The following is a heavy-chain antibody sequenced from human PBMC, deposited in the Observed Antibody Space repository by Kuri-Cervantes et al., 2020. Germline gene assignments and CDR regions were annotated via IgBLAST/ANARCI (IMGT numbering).Heavy chain of an antibody. D-gene: IGHD5-24*01. J-gene: IGHJ5*02. Sequence: GGSLRLSCAXSGXXFSSYWMGWVRQAPGKGLEWVANIKQDGSXXYYVDSVKGRFTISRDNAKNSLYLQMNSLRAEDTAXYYCXXXRAGRLQXXXEWFDPWGQGTLVTVSS. CDR2: IKQDGSXX. CDR1: GXXFSSYW. CDR3: XXXRAGRLQXXXEWFDP. V-gene: IGHV3-7*01.